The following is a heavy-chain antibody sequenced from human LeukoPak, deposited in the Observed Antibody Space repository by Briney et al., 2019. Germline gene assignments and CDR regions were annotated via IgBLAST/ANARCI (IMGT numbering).Heavy chain of an antibody. CDR3: AKDGRIRVRGVIILSDFDY. D-gene: IGHD3-10*01. J-gene: IGHJ4*02. CDR1: GFTFSSYG. CDR2: IRYDGSNK. V-gene: IGHV3-30*02. Sequence: GGSLRLSCAASGFTFSSYGMHWVRQAPGKGLEWVAFIRYDGSNKYYADSVKGRFTISRDNSKNTLYLQMNSLRAEDTAVYYCAKDGRIRVRGVIILSDFDYWGQGTLVTVSS.